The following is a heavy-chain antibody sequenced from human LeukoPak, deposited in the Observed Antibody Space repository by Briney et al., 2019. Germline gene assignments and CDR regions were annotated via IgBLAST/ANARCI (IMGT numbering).Heavy chain of an antibody. Sequence: VQPGGSLRLSCAASGFTFSNYAMSWVRQAPGKGLEWVSGITNSGGGTFYADSVKGRFTISRDNSKNTLYVQMNSLRAEDTAVYYCAKKRGYNYGDFDYWGQGTLVTVSS. CDR1: GFTFSNYA. CDR3: AKKRGYNYGDFDY. CDR2: ITNSGGGT. D-gene: IGHD5-18*01. V-gene: IGHV3-23*01. J-gene: IGHJ4*02.